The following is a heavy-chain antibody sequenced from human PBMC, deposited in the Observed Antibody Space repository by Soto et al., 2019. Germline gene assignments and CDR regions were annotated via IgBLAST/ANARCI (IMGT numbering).Heavy chain of an antibody. Sequence: EVQLVESGGGLVQPGGSLRLSCAASGFTFSSYWMHWVRQAPGKGLVWVSRINSDGSSTSYADSVKGRFTISRDNAKNTLYLQMNSLRAEDTAVYYCARVRRAGPYSRNENSHFDYWGQGTLVTVSS. CDR1: GFTFSSYW. V-gene: IGHV3-74*01. CDR3: ARVRRAGPYSRNENSHFDY. CDR2: INSDGSST. D-gene: IGHD2-21*01. J-gene: IGHJ4*02.